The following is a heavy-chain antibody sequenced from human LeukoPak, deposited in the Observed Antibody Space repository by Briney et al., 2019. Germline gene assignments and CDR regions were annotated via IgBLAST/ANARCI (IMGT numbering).Heavy chain of an antibody. CDR3: ARVQGSSWYHQPDY. CDR2: IRYDGSNK. D-gene: IGHD6-13*01. CDR1: GFTFSSYG. J-gene: IGHJ4*02. Sequence: HPGGSLRLSCAASGFTFSSYGMYWVRQAPGKGLEWVAFIRYDGSNKYYADSVKGRFTISRDNAKNTLYLQMNSLRAEDTAVYYCARVQGSSWYHQPDYWAREPWSPSPQ. V-gene: IGHV3-30*02.